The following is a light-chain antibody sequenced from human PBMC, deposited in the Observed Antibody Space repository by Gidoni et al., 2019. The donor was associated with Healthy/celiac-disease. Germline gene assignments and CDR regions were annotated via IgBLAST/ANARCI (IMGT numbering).Light chain of an antibody. Sequence: DIQMTQSPSSLSASVGDRVTITCQASQDINNYLNWYQQKPGKAPKLLIYDASNLETGVPSRFSGSGSGTDFTFTISSLQPEDIATYYCQQYDNHPITFGQGTRLEIK. J-gene: IGKJ5*01. CDR3: QQYDNHPIT. V-gene: IGKV1-33*01. CDR1: QDINNY. CDR2: DAS.